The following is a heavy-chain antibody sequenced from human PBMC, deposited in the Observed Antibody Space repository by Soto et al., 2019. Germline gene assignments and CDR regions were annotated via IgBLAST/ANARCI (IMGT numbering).Heavy chain of an antibody. V-gene: IGHV1-58*01. CDR1: GFTFTSSA. CDR3: AAGMVRGVIINWFDP. D-gene: IGHD3-10*01. J-gene: IGHJ5*02. CDR2: IVVGSGNT. Sequence: ASVKVSCKASGFTFTSSAVQWVRQARGQRLEWIGWIVVGSGNTNYAQKFQERVTITRDMSTSTAYMELSSLRSEDTAVYYCAAGMVRGVIINWFDPWGQGTLATVSS.